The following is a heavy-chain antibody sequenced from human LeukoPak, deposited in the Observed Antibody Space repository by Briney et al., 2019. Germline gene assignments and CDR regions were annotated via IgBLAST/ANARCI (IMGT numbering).Heavy chain of an antibody. J-gene: IGHJ4*02. Sequence: PGGSQRLSCAASGFTFSNYDMHWVRQAAGRGLEWVSGIGTAGDTYYPASVKGRFTISRENAKSSLYLQMNSLSAGDTAVYYCASSPAYSSSWYAIDNWGQGTLVTVSS. CDR2: IGTAGDT. CDR1: GFTFSNYD. D-gene: IGHD6-13*01. CDR3: ASSPAYSSSWYAIDN. V-gene: IGHV3-13*01.